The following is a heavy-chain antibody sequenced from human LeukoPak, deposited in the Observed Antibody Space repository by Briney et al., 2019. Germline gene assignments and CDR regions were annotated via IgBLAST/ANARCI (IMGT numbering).Heavy chain of an antibody. Sequence: PSETLSLTCTVSGGSISSYYWSRIRQPPGKGLEWIGYIYYSGSTNYNPSLKSRVTISVDTSKNQFSLKLSSVTAADTAVYYCARVLVRGVIRYAFDIWGQGTMVTVSS. J-gene: IGHJ3*02. CDR2: IYYSGST. CDR3: ARVLVRGVIRYAFDI. V-gene: IGHV4-59*01. CDR1: GGSISSYY. D-gene: IGHD3-10*01.